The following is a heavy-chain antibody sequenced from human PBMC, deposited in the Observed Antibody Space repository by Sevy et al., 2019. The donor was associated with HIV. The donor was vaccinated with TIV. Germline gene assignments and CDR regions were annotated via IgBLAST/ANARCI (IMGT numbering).Heavy chain of an antibody. CDR2: ISSSSSYI. D-gene: IGHD3-3*01. CDR3: ASAPYYGFWSGYHYYFDY. V-gene: IGHV3-21*01. J-gene: IGHJ4*02. CDR1: GFTFSSYS. Sequence: GGSLRLSCAASGFTFSSYSMNWVRQAPGKGLEWVSSISSSSSYIYYADSVKGRFTISRDNVKNSQYLQMNSRRAEDTGVYYCASAPYYGFWSGYHYYFDYWGQGTLVTVSS.